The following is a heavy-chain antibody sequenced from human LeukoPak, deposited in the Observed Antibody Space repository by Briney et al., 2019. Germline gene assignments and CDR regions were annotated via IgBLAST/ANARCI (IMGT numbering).Heavy chain of an antibody. CDR1: GYTFADHF. CDR2: ISPNSGAT. D-gene: IGHD1-26*01. CDR3: AREGWEPNFDQ. J-gene: IGHJ4*02. Sequence: ASVKVSYKASGYTFADHFIHWVRQAPGQGLEWMGWISPNSGATNYAQNFQGRVTMTSDTSITTAYMELTSLTFNDTAVYYCAREGWEPNFDQWGQGTLVTVSS. V-gene: IGHV1-2*02.